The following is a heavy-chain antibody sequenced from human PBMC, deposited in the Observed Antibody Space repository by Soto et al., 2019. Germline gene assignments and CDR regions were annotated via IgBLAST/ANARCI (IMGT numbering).Heavy chain of an antibody. CDR3: ARGDDILTGSNWFDP. D-gene: IGHD3-9*01. Sequence: QVQLVQSGAEVKKPGSSVKVSCKASGGTFSSYTISWVRQAPGQGLEWMGGIIPMFGTTNYAQKFQGRVTITADESTSTACMELFSLRSEDTAVYYCARGDDILTGSNWFDPLGQGTLLTVSS. J-gene: IGHJ5*02. CDR2: IIPMFGTT. V-gene: IGHV1-69*01. CDR1: GGTFSSYT.